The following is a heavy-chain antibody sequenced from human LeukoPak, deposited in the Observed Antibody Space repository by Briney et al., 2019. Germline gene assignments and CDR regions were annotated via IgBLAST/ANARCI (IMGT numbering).Heavy chain of an antibody. CDR2: ISSSSSYI. CDR3: ARDRTSYSSGWYVDWFDP. CDR1: GFTFSSYS. Sequence: PGGSLRLSCAASGFTFSSYSMNWVRQAPGKGLEWVPSISSSSSYIYYADSVKGRFTISRDNAKNSLYLQMNSLRAEDTAVYYCARDRTSYSSGWYVDWFDPWGQGTLVTVSS. D-gene: IGHD6-19*01. V-gene: IGHV3-21*01. J-gene: IGHJ5*02.